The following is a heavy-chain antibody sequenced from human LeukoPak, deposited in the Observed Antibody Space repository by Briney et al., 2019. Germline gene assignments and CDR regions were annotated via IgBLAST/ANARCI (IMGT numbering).Heavy chain of an antibody. D-gene: IGHD1-26*01. CDR2: ISYDGSNK. CDR3: AKDLGRSGTREGWFDP. Sequence: GGSLGLSCAASGFTFSSYGMHWVRQAPGKGLEWVAVISYDGSNKYYADSVKGRFTISRDNSKNTLYLQMNSPRAEDTAVYYCAKDLGRSGTREGWFDPWGQGTLVTVSS. J-gene: IGHJ5*02. CDR1: GFTFSSYG. V-gene: IGHV3-30*18.